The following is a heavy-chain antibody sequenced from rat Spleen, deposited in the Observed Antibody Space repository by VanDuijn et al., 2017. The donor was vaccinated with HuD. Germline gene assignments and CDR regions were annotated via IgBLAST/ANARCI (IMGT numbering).Heavy chain of an antibody. J-gene: IGHJ1*01. Sequence: QVQLKESGPGLVQPSQTLSLTCTVSGFSLTSYHVSWVRQSPGKGLEWMGVIWTGGNTANNSLLKSRLSISRDTSKSQVFLKMNSLQTEDTATYYCARQWLTGSHWFFDFWGPGTMVTVSS. CDR3: ARQWLTGSHWFFDF. V-gene: IGHV2-43*01. CDR2: IWTGGNT. D-gene: IGHD1-4*01. CDR1: GFSLTSYH.